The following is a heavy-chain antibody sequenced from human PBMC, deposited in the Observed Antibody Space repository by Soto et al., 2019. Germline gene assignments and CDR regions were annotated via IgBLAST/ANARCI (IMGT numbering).Heavy chain of an antibody. D-gene: IGHD5-12*01. J-gene: IGHJ3*02. CDR1: GFTFDDYA. CDR2: ISWTSGDI. CDR3: AKGYNLVGVTNDYSAAFDI. Sequence: EVQLVESGGGLVQPGRSLRLSCAASGFTFDDYAMHWVRQVPGKGLEWVSGISWTSGDIGYADSVKGRFTISRDNAKNSLYLQMNSLRAEDTAFYYCAKGYNLVGVTNDYSAAFDIWGQGTMVTVSS. V-gene: IGHV3-9*01.